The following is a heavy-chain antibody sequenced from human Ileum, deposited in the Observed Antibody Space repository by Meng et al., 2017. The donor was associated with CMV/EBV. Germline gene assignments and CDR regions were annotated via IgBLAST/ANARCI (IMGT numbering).Heavy chain of an antibody. CDR2: ISHSGTT. Sequence: VYGGSLSYDYWTWIRQSPGKGLEWIGEISHSGTTNYSPSLKSRVTISVDTSSNQVSLNLMSVTAADTAVYYCARGRGAYLSRQLDCWGQGTLVTVSS. J-gene: IGHJ4*02. CDR3: ARGRGAYLSRQLDC. CDR1: GGSLSYDY. D-gene: IGHD3-16*01. V-gene: IGHV4-34*01.